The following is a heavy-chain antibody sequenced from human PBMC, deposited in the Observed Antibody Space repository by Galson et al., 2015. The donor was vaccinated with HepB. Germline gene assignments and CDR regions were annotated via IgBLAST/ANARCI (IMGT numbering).Heavy chain of an antibody. CDR3: ARVRSRGLLWFGELLGYFDY. V-gene: IGHV1-3*01. J-gene: IGHJ4*02. CDR1: GYTFTSYA. Sequence: SVKVSCKASGYTFTSYAMHWVRQAPGQRLEWMGWINAGNGNTKYSQKFQGRVTITRDTSASTAYMELSSLRSEDTAVYYCARVRSRGLLWFGELLGYFDYWGQGTLVTVSS. D-gene: IGHD3-10*01. CDR2: INAGNGNT.